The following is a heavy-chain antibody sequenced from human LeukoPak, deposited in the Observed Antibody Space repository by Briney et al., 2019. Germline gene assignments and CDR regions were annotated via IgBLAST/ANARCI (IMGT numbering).Heavy chain of an antibody. CDR1: GLTFSNDA. J-gene: IGHJ4*02. Sequence: TGGSLRLSCAASGLTFSNDAMRWGRQAPGKGLEWVSAISGSGGTTFYADSVKGRFTISRDKPKYTLYLQVNSLRAADTTIYLCAKVLGTDTTLPPFHYWGQGTLVTVSS. CDR2: ISGSGGTT. V-gene: IGHV3-23*01. CDR3: AKVLGTDTTLPPFHY. D-gene: IGHD1-1*01.